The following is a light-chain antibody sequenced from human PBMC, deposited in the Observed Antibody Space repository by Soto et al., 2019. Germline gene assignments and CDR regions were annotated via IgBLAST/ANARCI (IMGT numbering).Light chain of an antibody. CDR1: HHIGNY. J-gene: IGKJ4*01. CDR2: DAY. V-gene: IGKV1-33*01. Sequence: DIQMTQAPSPLSASGGDRGTINFQASHHIGNYLNWYQQKPGTAPALLIYDAYTLERGVPSRFSGSGFGTDFSFTINSLQPEDIATYYCQQYDNMPLTFGGGTKLEIK. CDR3: QQYDNMPLT.